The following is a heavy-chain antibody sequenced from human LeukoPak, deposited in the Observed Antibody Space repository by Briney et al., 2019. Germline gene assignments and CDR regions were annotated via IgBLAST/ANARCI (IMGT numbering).Heavy chain of an antibody. CDR3: ARDGPTRPFTF. CDR2: MYSGSI. V-gene: IGHV4-38-2*02. J-gene: IGHJ4*02. D-gene: IGHD1-1*01. CDR1: GYSISSGGY. Sequence: SETLSLICTVSGYSISSGGYWGWVRQSPGKGLEWIGLMYSGSIYYNPSLKSRVTISVDMSKNLISLKLTSVTAADTAVYYCARDGPTRPFTFWGQGTLVTVSS.